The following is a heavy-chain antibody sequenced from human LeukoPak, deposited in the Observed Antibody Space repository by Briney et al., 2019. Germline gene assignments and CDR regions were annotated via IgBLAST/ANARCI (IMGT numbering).Heavy chain of an antibody. J-gene: IGHJ4*02. Sequence: SETLSLTCTVSGGSISSYYWSWIRQPPGKGLEWIGYIYYSGSTNYNPSLKSRVTISVDTSKNQFSLKLSSVTAADTAVYYCASWGGLERRRKFDYWGQGTLVTVSS. CDR2: IYYSGST. CDR3: ASWGGLERRRKFDY. V-gene: IGHV4-59*08. CDR1: GGSISSYY. D-gene: IGHD1-1*01.